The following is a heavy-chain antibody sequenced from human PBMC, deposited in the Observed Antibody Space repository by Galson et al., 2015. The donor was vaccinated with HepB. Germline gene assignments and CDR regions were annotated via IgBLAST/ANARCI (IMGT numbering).Heavy chain of an antibody. D-gene: IGHD3-10*01. J-gene: IGHJ4*02. CDR1: GHTFTSYY. V-gene: IGHV1-46*01. CDR3: AREPKGFGELPPNFDY. CDR2: INPSGGST. Sequence: SVKVSCRASGHTFTSYYMHWVRQAPGQGLEWMGIINPSGGSTSYAQKFQGRVTMTRDTSTSTVYMELSSLRSEDTAVYYCAREPKGFGELPPNFDYWGQGTLVTVSS.